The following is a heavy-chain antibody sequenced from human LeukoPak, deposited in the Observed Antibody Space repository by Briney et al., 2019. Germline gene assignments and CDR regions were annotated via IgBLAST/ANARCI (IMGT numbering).Heavy chain of an antibody. CDR2: INPNSGGT. D-gene: IGHD3-22*01. J-gene: IGHJ4*02. Sequence: ASVKVSCKASGYTFTGYYMHWVRQAPGQGLEWMGRINPNSGGTNYAQKFQGRVTMTRDTSISTAYIELSRLRSDDTAVYYCARVRWDSSGYYEYYFDYWGQGTLVTVSS. CDR1: GYTFTGYY. V-gene: IGHV1-2*06. CDR3: ARVRWDSSGYYEYYFDY.